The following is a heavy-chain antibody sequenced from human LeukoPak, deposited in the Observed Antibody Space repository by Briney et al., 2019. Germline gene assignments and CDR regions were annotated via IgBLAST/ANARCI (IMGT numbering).Heavy chain of an antibody. CDR2: ISGSGGST. J-gene: IGHJ6*02. CDR3: AKALGGATFYYYYGMDV. Sequence: GGSLRLSCAASGFTFSSYAMSWVRQAPGKGLEWVSAISGSGGSTYYADSVKGRFTISRDNSKNTLYLQMNSLRAKDTAVYYCAKALGGATFYYYYGMDVWGQGTTVTVSS. D-gene: IGHD1-26*01. V-gene: IGHV3-23*01. CDR1: GFTFSSYA.